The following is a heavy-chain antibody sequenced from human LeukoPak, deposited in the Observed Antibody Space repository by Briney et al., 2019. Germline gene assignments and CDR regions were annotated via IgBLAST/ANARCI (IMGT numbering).Heavy chain of an antibody. D-gene: IGHD4-11*01. J-gene: IGHJ6*03. CDR2: IYPGDSDT. V-gene: IGHV5-51*01. CDR1: GYIFTTYW. Sequence: GESLKISCEASGYIFTTYWIGWVRQMPGKGLEWMGIIYPGDSDTRYSPSFQGQVTISADKSISTAYLQWSSLKASDTAMYYCARHNPYSNYVGYYMDVWGKGTTVTVSS. CDR3: ARHNPYSNYVGYYMDV.